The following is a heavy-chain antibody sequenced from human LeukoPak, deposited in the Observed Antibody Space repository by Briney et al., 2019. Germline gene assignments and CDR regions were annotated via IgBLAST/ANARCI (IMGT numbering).Heavy chain of an antibody. J-gene: IGHJ6*02. V-gene: IGHV3-21*01. Sequence: GGSLRLSCETSGFTFRTYAMIWVRQAPGKGLEWVSSMGGSGTSIYYADSVKGRFTISRDNAKNSLYLQMNSLRAEDTAVYYCARDILGAGYYYGMDVWGQGTTVTVSS. CDR3: ARDILGAGYYYGMDV. D-gene: IGHD3-16*01. CDR2: MGGSGTSI. CDR1: GFTFRTYA.